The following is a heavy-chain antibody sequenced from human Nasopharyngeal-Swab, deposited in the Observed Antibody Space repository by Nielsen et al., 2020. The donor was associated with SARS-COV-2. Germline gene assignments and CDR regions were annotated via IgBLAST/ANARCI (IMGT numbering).Heavy chain of an antibody. CDR3: ARDQYCSGGSCTVFDY. CDR2: IYTSGST. J-gene: IGHJ4*02. Sequence: LRLSCTVSGGSISSGSYYWSWIRQPAGKGLEWIGRIYTSGSTNYNPSLKSRVTISVDTSKNQFSLKLSSVTAADTAVYYCARDQYCSGGSCTVFDYWGQGILVTVSS. CDR1: GGSISSGSYY. D-gene: IGHD2-15*01. V-gene: IGHV4-61*02.